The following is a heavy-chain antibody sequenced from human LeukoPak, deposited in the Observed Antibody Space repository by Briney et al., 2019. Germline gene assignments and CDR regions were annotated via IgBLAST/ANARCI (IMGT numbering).Heavy chain of an antibody. D-gene: IGHD3-16*02. Sequence: SETLSLTCAVYGGSFSGYYWSWIRQPPGKGLEWIGEINHSGSTNYNPSLKSRVTISVDTSKNQFSLKPSSVTAADTAVYYCARGRIMITFGGVIADLYYFDYWGQGTLVTVSS. CDR3: ARGRIMITFGGVIADLYYFDY. V-gene: IGHV4-34*01. J-gene: IGHJ4*02. CDR2: INHSGST. CDR1: GGSFSGYY.